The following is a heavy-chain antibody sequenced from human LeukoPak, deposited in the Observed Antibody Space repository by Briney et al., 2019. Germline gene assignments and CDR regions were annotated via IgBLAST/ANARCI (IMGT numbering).Heavy chain of an antibody. CDR3: ARDFLECSRASCLNWFDP. D-gene: IGHD2-2*01. J-gene: IGHJ5*02. V-gene: IGHV4-59*11. Sequence: SETLSLTCTVSGGSIISHFWTWIRQPPGKGQEWIGYIHYSWSTNYNPSLKSRVSISVDTSKNEFSLKLSSVTAADTAVYYCARDFLECSRASCLNWFDPWGQGTLVTVSS. CDR2: IHYSWST. CDR1: GGSIISHF.